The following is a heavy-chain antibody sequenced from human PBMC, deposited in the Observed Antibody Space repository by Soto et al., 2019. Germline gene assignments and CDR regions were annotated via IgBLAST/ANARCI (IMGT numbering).Heavy chain of an antibody. CDR1: GGSISSSSYY. Sequence: QLQLQESGPGLVKPSETLSLTCTVSGGSISSSSYYWGWIRQPPGKGLEWIGSIYYSGSTYYNPSLKSRVTISVDTSKNQFSLKLSSVTAADTAVYYCARLGLSWRGGYYFDYWGQGTLVTVSS. CDR2: IYYSGST. CDR3: ARLGLSWRGGYYFDY. J-gene: IGHJ4*02. D-gene: IGHD3-16*02. V-gene: IGHV4-39*01.